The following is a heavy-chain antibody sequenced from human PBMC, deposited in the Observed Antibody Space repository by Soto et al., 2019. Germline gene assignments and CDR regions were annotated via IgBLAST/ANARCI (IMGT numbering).Heavy chain of an antibody. V-gene: IGHV1-69*06. CDR2: IIPIFGTA. CDR3: ARVVGATNWFDP. J-gene: IGHJ5*02. CDR1: GGTFSSYA. D-gene: IGHD1-26*01. Sequence: WASVEVSCKASGGTFSSYAISWVRQAPGQGLEWMGGIIPIFGTANYAQKFQGRVTITADKSTSTAYMELSSLRSEDTAVYYCARVVGATNWFDPWGQGTLVTVSS.